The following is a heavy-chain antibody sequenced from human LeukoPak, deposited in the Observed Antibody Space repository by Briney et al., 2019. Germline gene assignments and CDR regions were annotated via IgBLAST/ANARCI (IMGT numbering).Heavy chain of an antibody. Sequence: SETLSLTCSVSGVSVTNYYWSWVRQPAGKRLEWIGRNYPTGDTIYNPSLKSRVTMSVDMSKNHLSLKLTSVTAADAAVYYCARDLTARGSFDYWGQGILVSVSS. D-gene: IGHD3-16*01. J-gene: IGHJ4*02. CDR1: GVSVTNYY. CDR3: ARDLTARGSFDY. V-gene: IGHV4-4*07. CDR2: NYPTGDT.